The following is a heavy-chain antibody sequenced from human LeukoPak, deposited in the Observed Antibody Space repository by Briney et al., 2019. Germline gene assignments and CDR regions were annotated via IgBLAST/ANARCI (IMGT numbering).Heavy chain of an antibody. D-gene: IGHD5-12*01. CDR1: GFSFSDYW. CDR2: ITSDGSDT. J-gene: IGHJ4*02. V-gene: IGHV3-74*01. Sequence: QTGGSLRLSCAASGFSFSDYWMQWVRQAPGKGLVWISRITSDGSDTNYADSVKGRFTISRDNAKRSLSLQMNSLRAEDTAVYYCARDHRDHSGYGRGFDYWGQGTLVTVSS. CDR3: ARDHRDHSGYGRGFDY.